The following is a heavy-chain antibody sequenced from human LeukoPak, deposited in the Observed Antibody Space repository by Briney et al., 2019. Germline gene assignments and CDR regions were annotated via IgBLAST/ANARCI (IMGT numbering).Heavy chain of an antibody. J-gene: IGHJ3*02. Sequence: GASVKVSCKASGGTFSSYAISWVRQAPRQGLEWMGRIIPIFGTANYARKLQGRVTITTDESTSTAYMELSSLRSEDTAVYYCARDRERITMVRGVYDAFDIWGQGTMVTVSS. CDR2: IIPIFGTA. CDR1: GGTFSSYA. V-gene: IGHV1-69*05. CDR3: ARDRERITMVRGVYDAFDI. D-gene: IGHD3-10*01.